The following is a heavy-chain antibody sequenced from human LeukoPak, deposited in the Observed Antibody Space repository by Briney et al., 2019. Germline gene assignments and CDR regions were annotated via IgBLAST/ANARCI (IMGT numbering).Heavy chain of an antibody. J-gene: IGHJ3*02. CDR1: GGSISSSSYY. Sequence: SETLSLTCTVSGGSISSSSYYWGWIRQPPGKGLEWIGSIYYSGSTYYNPSLKSRVTISVDTSKNQFSLKLSSVTAADTAVYYCASLVWWQHAFDIWGQGTMVTVSS. D-gene: IGHD2-21*01. CDR3: ASLVWWQHAFDI. CDR2: IYYSGST. V-gene: IGHV4-39*01.